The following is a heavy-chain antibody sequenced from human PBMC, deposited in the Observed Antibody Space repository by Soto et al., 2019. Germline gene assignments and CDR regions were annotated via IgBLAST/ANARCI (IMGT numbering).Heavy chain of an antibody. CDR2: LYDVDGS. D-gene: IGHD1-1*01. Sequence: DVQLVESGGGLIQPGESLRLSCAAFGLTISGKKYVAWVRQAPGKGLEWVSALYDVDGSFYADSVTGRFTTSSDSSKTTVYLQMNDLRHDDTAVYYCATWHEREHAFDVWGQGTTVPISS. CDR3: ATWHEREHAFDV. CDR1: GLTISGKKY. J-gene: IGHJ3*01. V-gene: IGHV3-53*01.